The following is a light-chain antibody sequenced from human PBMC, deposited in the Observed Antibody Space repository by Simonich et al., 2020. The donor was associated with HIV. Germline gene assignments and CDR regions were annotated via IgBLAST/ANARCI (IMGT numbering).Light chain of an antibody. CDR3: QSFVSTTWV. Sequence: NFMLTQPHSVSESPGKTVIISCTRSSGSIATNYVQWYQQRPGSAPTTVIYEDNQSPSGVPDRFSGSIDSSSNSASLTISGLKTEDEADYFCQSFVSTTWVFGGGTKLTVL. CDR1: SGSIATNY. V-gene: IGLV6-57*03. CDR2: EDN. J-gene: IGLJ3*02.